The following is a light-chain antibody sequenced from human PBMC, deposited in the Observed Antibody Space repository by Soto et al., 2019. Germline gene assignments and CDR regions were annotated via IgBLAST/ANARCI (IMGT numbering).Light chain of an antibody. Sequence: EIVMTQSPATLSVSPGERATLSCRASQSVSSNLAWYQQKPGQAPRLLIYGASTRATGIPARFSGSGSGTEFPLTLSSLQSEDFAVYYCQQYNNWPGTFGQGTKVEIK. CDR1: QSVSSN. CDR2: GAS. J-gene: IGKJ1*01. CDR3: QQYNNWPGT. V-gene: IGKV3-15*01.